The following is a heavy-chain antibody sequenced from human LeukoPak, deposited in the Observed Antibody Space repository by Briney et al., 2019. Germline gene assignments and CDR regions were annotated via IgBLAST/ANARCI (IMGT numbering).Heavy chain of an antibody. CDR3: ARVPTTSYSSSWYWFDP. D-gene: IGHD6-13*01. Sequence: LETLSLTCAVYGGSFSGYYWSWIRQPPGKGLEWIGEINHSGSTNYNPSLKSRVTISVDPSKNQFSLKLSSVTAADTAVYYCARVPTTSYSSSWYWFDPWGQGTLVTVSS. V-gene: IGHV4-34*01. J-gene: IGHJ5*02. CDR1: GGSFSGYY. CDR2: INHSGST.